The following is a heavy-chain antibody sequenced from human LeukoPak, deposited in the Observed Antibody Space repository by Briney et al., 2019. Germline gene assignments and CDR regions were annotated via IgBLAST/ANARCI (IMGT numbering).Heavy chain of an antibody. D-gene: IGHD3-16*01. Sequence: PSETLSLTCTVSGGSISSNYWSWIRQPPGKGLEWIGDIYYSGSTIYNPSLKSRVTISVDTSKNQFSLKMSSVTTADTAVYYCAREQQFGDPFDVWGQGTVVTVSS. CDR1: GGSISSNY. J-gene: IGHJ3*01. CDR3: AREQQFGDPFDV. V-gene: IGHV4-59*01. CDR2: IYYSGST.